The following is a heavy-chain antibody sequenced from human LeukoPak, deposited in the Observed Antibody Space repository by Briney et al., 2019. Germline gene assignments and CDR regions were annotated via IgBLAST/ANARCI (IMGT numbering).Heavy chain of an antibody. CDR1: AFSFSGYN. Sequence: PGGSLRLSCAASAFSFSGYNMNWVRQAPGKGLEWVSYISSSSSTIYYADSVKGRFTISRDNAKNSLYLQMNSLRAEDTAVYYCARDSVRQLAGWYYYYYMDVWGKGTTVTVSS. J-gene: IGHJ6*03. D-gene: IGHD6-6*01. V-gene: IGHV3-48*01. CDR3: ARDSVRQLAGWYYYYYMDV. CDR2: ISSSSSTI.